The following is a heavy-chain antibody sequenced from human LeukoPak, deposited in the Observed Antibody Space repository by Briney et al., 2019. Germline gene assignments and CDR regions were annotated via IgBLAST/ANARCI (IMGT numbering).Heavy chain of an antibody. Sequence: GGSLRLSCAASRLHFNIYWMSWVRLAPGKGLEWVANIKQDASEKNYVDSVKGRFIISRDNAKNSLFLQMNNVRVEDTAVYYCAGGSGYRVFDPWGQGTLVTVSS. CDR2: IKQDASEK. J-gene: IGHJ5*02. V-gene: IGHV3-7*01. CDR1: RLHFNIYW. D-gene: IGHD3-22*01. CDR3: AGGSGYRVFDP.